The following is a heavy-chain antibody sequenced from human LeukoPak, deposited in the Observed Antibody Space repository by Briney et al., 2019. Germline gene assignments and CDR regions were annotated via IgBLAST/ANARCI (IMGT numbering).Heavy chain of an antibody. D-gene: IGHD6-13*01. CDR1: GESFSGYY. Sequence: SETLSLTCAVYGESFSGYYWSWIRQPPGKGLEWIGEINHSGSTNYNPSLKRRVTISVDTSKNQFSLKLSSVTAADTAVYYCARSPGIAAAGTGFWSDPWGQGTLVTVSS. CDR3: ARSPGIAAAGTGFWSDP. V-gene: IGHV4-34*01. CDR2: INHSGST. J-gene: IGHJ5*02.